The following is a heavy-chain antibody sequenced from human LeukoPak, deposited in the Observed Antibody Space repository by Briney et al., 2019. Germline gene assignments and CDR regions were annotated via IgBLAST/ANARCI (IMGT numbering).Heavy chain of an antibody. CDR3: AGGSLAVAGTLRFNYYMDV. V-gene: IGHV4-59*08. CDR2: IYYSGTT. CDR1: GGSFSGYY. D-gene: IGHD6-19*01. J-gene: IGHJ6*03. Sequence: PSETLSLTCAVYGGSFSGYYWSWIRQPPGKGLEWIGYIYYSGTTNYNPSLKSRVTISVDTSKNQFSLKLSSVTAADTAVYYCAGGSLAVAGTLRFNYYMDVWGKGTTVTVSS.